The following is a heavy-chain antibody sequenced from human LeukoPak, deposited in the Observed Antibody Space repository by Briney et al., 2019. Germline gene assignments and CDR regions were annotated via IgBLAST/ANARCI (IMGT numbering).Heavy chain of an antibody. Sequence: GGSLRLSCAASGFTFSDYYMSWIRQVPGKGLEWLSYIDGGGTIAYYAAFEEGRFTISRDNAKNSVYLQMDSLRAEDTAVYYCARDRGYGSGYYFDNWGQGTLVTVSS. CDR1: GFTFSDYY. J-gene: IGHJ4*02. CDR3: ARDRGYGSGYYFDN. D-gene: IGHD3-3*01. CDR2: IDGGGTIA. V-gene: IGHV3-11*04.